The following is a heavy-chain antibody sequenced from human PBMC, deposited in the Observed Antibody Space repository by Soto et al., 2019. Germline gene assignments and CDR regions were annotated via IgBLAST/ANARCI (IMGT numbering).Heavy chain of an antibody. Sequence: QVQLVQSGPEVKKPGSSVKVSCKASGGTFSNSPIAWVRLAPGQGLEWMGGVLPIFSVMKYAEKFQGRVTFTADDSTRTVYMELSSLTSEDTAVYYCARGRTIFGVVNLDYWCQGTPVTVSS. V-gene: IGHV1-69*01. CDR3: ARGRTIFGVVNLDY. J-gene: IGHJ4*02. CDR1: GGTFSNSP. D-gene: IGHD3-3*01. CDR2: VLPIFSVM.